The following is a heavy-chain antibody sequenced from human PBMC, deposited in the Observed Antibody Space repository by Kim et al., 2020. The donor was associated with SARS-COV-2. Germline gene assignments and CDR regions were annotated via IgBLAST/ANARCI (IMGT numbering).Heavy chain of an antibody. V-gene: IGHV3-30*18. D-gene: IGHD3-10*01. J-gene: IGHJ4*02. CDR2: ISYDGSNK. CDR1: GFTFNNFA. CDR3: AKDEFNSVRGPFDH. Sequence: GGSLRLSCAASGFTFNNFAMHWVRQAPAKGLEWVAVISYDGSNKYYAESVKGRFTISRDNSEKTLYLQMNSLRLEDTAVYYCAKDEFNSVRGPFDHWGQGTHLTVPS.